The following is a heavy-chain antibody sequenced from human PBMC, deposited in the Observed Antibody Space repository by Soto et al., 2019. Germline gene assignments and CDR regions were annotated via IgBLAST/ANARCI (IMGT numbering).Heavy chain of an antibody. CDR3: VRTARQGAVAPHWFDR. V-gene: IGHV4-30-4*01. Sequence: PSETISLTCTVAGASIRNTDYYWSWIRQAPGKGLEWIGYVYYTGSTYYNPSLMSRLTISVDTSKNQFSLKLTSVTAAETAVYYCVRTARQGAVAPHWFDRWGQGTQVTVSS. CDR1: GASIRNTDYY. D-gene: IGHD2-21*02. J-gene: IGHJ5*02. CDR2: VYYTGST.